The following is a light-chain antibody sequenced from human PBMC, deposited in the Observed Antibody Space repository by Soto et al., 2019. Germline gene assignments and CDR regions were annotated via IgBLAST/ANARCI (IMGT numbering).Light chain of an antibody. CDR2: AAS. V-gene: IGKV1-39*01. CDR3: QQSYSPPHT. J-gene: IGKJ1*01. CDR1: QTITSY. Sequence: DIQMTQSPSSLSASVGDRVTITCRASQTITSYLNWYHQKPGKAPKLLIYAASSLQSGVPSRFSSSESARDFNLTISSRQPEDLATYYCQQSYSPPHTVGHGTNVEIK.